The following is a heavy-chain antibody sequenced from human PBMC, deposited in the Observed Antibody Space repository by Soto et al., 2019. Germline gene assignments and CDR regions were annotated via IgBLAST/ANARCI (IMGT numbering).Heavy chain of an antibody. J-gene: IGHJ6*02. Sequence: GGSLRLSCSASGFTFNNYAMSWVRQAPGKGLEWVSAISYSGDRTFYADSAKGRFTISRDNSKNTLYLEMKSLRAEDTAIYYCAKVTIEVPAPGTAVWGQGTTVTVSS. V-gene: IGHV3-23*01. CDR2: ISYSGDRT. CDR3: AKVTIEVPAPGTAV. CDR1: GFTFNNYA. D-gene: IGHD6-13*01.